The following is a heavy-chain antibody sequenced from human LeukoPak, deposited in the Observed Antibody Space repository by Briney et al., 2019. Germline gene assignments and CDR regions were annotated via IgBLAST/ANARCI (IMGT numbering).Heavy chain of an antibody. D-gene: IGHD2-2*01. V-gene: IGHV1-8*03. Sequence: ASVKVSCKAFGYTFTSNYMHWVRQATGQGLEWMGWMNPNSGNTGYAQKFQGRVTITRNTSISTAYMELSSLRSEDTAVYYCARGRKYRLRVVRYYYMDVWGKGTTVTVSS. J-gene: IGHJ6*03. CDR3: ARGRKYRLRVVRYYYMDV. CDR2: MNPNSGNT. CDR1: GYTFTSNY.